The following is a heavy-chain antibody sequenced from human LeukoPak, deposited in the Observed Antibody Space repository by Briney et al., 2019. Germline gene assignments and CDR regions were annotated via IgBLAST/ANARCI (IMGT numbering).Heavy chain of an antibody. V-gene: IGHV3-11*03. CDR3: AGTAADF. J-gene: IGHJ4*02. CDR2: ISSSSSYT. D-gene: IGHD6-13*01. Sequence: GGSLRLSCVVSGIPFSDYYMNWIRQAPGKGLGWVSYISSSSSYTDYAASVKGRFTISRDNAKTALYLQLNSLSLEDTAVYCAAGTAADFWGQGTLVTVSS. CDR1: GIPFSDYY.